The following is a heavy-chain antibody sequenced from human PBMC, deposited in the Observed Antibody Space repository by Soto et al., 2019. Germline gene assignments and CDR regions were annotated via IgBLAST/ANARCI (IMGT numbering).Heavy chain of an antibody. J-gene: IGHJ2*01. D-gene: IGHD3-10*01. Sequence: EVQLLESGGGLVQPGGSMRLSCAGSGFTLGTYGMSWVRLAPGRGLEWVSAIKSGGETTYYPDSVKGRFTIPRDNSKNTLYMQMNSLRAEDTAIYYCAKAPRGGHYGDWYFDLWGRGTLVTVSS. CDR1: GFTLGTYG. CDR3: AKAPRGGHYGDWYFDL. CDR2: IKSGGETT. V-gene: IGHV3-23*01.